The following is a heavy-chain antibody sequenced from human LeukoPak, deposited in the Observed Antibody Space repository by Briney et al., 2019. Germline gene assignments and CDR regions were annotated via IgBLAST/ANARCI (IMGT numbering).Heavy chain of an antibody. CDR2: INPSGGST. V-gene: IGHV1-46*01. Sequence: ASVKVSYKASGYTFTSYYMHWVRQAAGQGLEWMGIINPSGGSTSYAQKFQGRVTMTRDMSTSTVYMELSSLRSEDTAVYYCARDAFVVVPAATPSHRAAAAGWFDPWGQGTLVPVSS. CDR3: ARDAFVVVPAATPSHRAAAAGWFDP. CDR1: GYTFTSYY. J-gene: IGHJ5*02. D-gene: IGHD2-2*01.